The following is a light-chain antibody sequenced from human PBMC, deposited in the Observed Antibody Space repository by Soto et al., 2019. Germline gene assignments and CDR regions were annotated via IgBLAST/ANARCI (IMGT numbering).Light chain of an antibody. CDR1: SSGVGGYNY. Sequence: QSALTQPRSVSGSPGQSVTISCTGTSSGVGGYNYVSWYQQHPDKAPKVMIYDVTKRPSGVPDRFSGSKSGNTASLTISRLQAEDEADYYCCSYAGSYIYVFGTG. V-gene: IGLV2-11*01. J-gene: IGLJ1*01. CDR2: DVT. CDR3: CSYAGSYIYV.